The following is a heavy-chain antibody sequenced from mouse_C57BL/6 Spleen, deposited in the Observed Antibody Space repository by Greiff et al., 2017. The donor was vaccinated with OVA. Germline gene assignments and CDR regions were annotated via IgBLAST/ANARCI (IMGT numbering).Heavy chain of an antibody. CDR3: TRVPRYDYDHFDY. D-gene: IGHD2-4*01. Sequence: EVQLMESGGGLVQPGGSMKLSCAASGFTFSDAWMDWVRQSPEQGLEWVAEIRNKANNHATYYAESVKGRFTISRDDYKLSVYLQLDSLRAEDTGIYYCTRVPRYDYDHFDYWGQGTTLTVSS. V-gene: IGHV6-6*01. J-gene: IGHJ2*01. CDR2: IRNKANNHAT. CDR1: GFTFSDAW.